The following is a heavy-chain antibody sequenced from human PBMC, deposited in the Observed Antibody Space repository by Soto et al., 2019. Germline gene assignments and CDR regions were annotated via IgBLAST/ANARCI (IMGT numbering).Heavy chain of an antibody. J-gene: IGHJ4*02. Sequence: NPSETLSLTCAVYGGSFSGYYWSWIRQPPGKGLEWIGEINHSGSTNYNPSLKSRVTISVDTSKNQFSLKLSSVTAADTAVYYCASGAAAPHVDYWGQGTLVTVSS. CDR3: ASGAAAPHVDY. CDR1: GGSFSGYY. D-gene: IGHD6-13*01. V-gene: IGHV4-34*01. CDR2: INHSGST.